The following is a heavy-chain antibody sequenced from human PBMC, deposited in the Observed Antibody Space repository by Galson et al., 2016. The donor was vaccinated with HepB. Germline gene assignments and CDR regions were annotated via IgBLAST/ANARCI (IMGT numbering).Heavy chain of an antibody. CDR2: ISNDGSKN. CDR1: GFTFSSYA. J-gene: IGHJ3*01. V-gene: IGHV3-30-3*01. Sequence: SLRLSCAASGFTFSSYAMHWVRQTPGKGLEWVAVISNDGSKNYYADSKKGRFTISRDNSKNTLYLQMNSLGAEDTAVYYCAGMGGPLWFGELLGWGQGTMVTVSS. CDR3: AGMGGPLWFGELLG. D-gene: IGHD3-10*01.